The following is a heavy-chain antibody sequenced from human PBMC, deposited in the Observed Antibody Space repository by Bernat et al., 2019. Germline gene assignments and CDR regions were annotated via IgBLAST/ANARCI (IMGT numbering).Heavy chain of an antibody. CDR1: GGTFSSYA. Sequence: QVQLVQSGAEVKKPGSSVKVSCKASGGTFSSYAISWVRQAPGQGLEWMGGIIPIFGTANYAQKFQGRVTITADESTSTAYMERRSRGAEDTAGDDCARELGAVAGTGGGSGYFDYWGQGTLVTVSS. CDR2: IIPIFGTA. V-gene: IGHV1-69*01. CDR3: ARELGAVAGTGGGSGYFDY. J-gene: IGHJ4*02. D-gene: IGHD6-19*01.